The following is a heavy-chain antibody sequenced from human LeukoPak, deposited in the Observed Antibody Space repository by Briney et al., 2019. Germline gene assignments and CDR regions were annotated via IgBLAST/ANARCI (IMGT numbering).Heavy chain of an antibody. Sequence: SETLSLTCTVSGGSISSSSYYWGWIRQPPGKGLEWIGSIYYSGSTNYNPSLKSRVTISVDTSKNQFSLKLSSVTAADTAVYYCARDRQGVTDYYYGMDVWGQGTTVTVSS. J-gene: IGHJ6*02. CDR3: ARDRQGVTDYYYGMDV. V-gene: IGHV4-39*07. CDR2: IYYSGST. D-gene: IGHD3-10*01. CDR1: GGSISSSSYY.